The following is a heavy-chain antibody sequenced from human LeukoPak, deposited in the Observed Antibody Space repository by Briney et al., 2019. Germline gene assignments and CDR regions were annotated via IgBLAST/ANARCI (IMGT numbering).Heavy chain of an antibody. CDR1: GFTFSSYS. V-gene: IGHV3-21*01. CDR2: ISSSSSYT. D-gene: IGHD1-26*01. Sequence: PGGSLRLSCAASGFTFSSYSMNWVRQAPGKGLEWVSSISSSSSYTYYADSVKGRFTISRDNAKYSLYLQMNSLRAKDTAVYYCARVNWDGYFDYWGQGTLVTVSS. J-gene: IGHJ4*02. CDR3: ARVNWDGYFDY.